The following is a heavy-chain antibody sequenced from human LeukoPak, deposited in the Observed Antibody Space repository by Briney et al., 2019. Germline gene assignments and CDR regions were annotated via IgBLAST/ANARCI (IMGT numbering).Heavy chain of an antibody. V-gene: IGHV1-8*01. CDR2: MNPNSGNT. Sequence: ASVKVSCKASGYTFTSYDINWVRQATGQGLEWMGWMNPNSGNTGYAQKFQGRVTMTRNTSISTAYMELSSLRSKDTAVYYCARGRYGDYGFDYWGQGTLVTVSS. D-gene: IGHD4-17*01. CDR3: ARGRYGDYGFDY. J-gene: IGHJ4*02. CDR1: GYTFTSYD.